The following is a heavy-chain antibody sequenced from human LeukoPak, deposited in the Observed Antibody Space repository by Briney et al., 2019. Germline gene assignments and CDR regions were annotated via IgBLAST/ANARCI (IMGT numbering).Heavy chain of an antibody. J-gene: IGHJ4*02. CDR1: GGSISSNY. D-gene: IGHD3-10*01. CDR2: IYSSGST. CDR3: ATHYAGSPSNYFDY. Sequence: SETLSLTCTVSGGSISSNYWSWIRQPAEKGLEWIGRIYSSGSTNYNPSLKSRVSMSVDTSKNQFSLKLSSVTAADTAIYFCATHYAGSPSNYFDYWGQGTLVTVSS. V-gene: IGHV4-4*07.